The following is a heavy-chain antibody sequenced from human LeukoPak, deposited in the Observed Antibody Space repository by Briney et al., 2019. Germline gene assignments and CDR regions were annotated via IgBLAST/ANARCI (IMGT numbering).Heavy chain of an antibody. CDR1: GFTFSSYS. CDR3: ARDFVRYNWNDATYYFDY. Sequence: GGSLRLSCAASGFTFSSYSMNWVRQAPGKGLEWVSSISSSSSYIYYADSVKGRFTISRDNAKNSLYLQMNSLRAKDTAVYYCARDFVRYNWNDATYYFDYWGQGTLVTVSS. D-gene: IGHD1-1*01. CDR2: ISSSSSYI. J-gene: IGHJ4*02. V-gene: IGHV3-21*01.